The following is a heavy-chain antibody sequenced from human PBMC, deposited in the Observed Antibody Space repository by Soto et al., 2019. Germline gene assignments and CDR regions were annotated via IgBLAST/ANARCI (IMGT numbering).Heavy chain of an antibody. CDR3: WRNDKTALPPLDS. J-gene: IGHJ4*02. D-gene: IGHD1-1*01. Sequence: QVHLVQSGAEVKSPGSAVKVSCKVSGAGDTFSNYGLNWMRQAPGQGLEGMGGTIPAFGTANYAQKFQGRVTITADTSTTPAYMELSRLRSDDTAVYYCWRNDKTALPPLDSWGQGTLVSVSS. V-gene: IGHV1-69*06. CDR2: TIPAFGTA. CDR1: GAGDTFSNYG.